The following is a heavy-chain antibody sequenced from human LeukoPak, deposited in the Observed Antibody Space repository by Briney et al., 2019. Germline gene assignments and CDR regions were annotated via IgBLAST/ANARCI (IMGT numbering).Heavy chain of an antibody. D-gene: IGHD5-12*01. CDR1: GFIFSDYY. V-gene: IGHV3-11*01. CDR3: ARDPGSGYEEHFDY. J-gene: IGHJ4*02. Sequence: GGSLRLSCAASGFIFSDYYMSWVRQAPGKGLEWVSYISSSGSTMYYTDSVKGRFTISRDNAKDSLYLQMNSLRAEDTAVYYCARDPGSGYEEHFDYWGQGTLVTVSS. CDR2: ISSSGSTM.